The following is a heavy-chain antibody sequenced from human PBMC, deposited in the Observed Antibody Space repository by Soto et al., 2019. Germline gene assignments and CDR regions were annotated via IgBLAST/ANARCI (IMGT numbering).Heavy chain of an antibody. V-gene: IGHV4-34*01. CDR3: ARLGAHYQSLDP. Sequence: PSETLSLTCAVYGGSFSGYYWTRIRQPPGTGLEWIGEINHSGTTSYNPSLMSRVTISLETSKSQISLRLSSVTAADTAIYYCARLGAHYQSLDPWGPGTLVTVSS. CDR2: INHSGTT. J-gene: IGHJ5*02. CDR1: GGSFSGYY. D-gene: IGHD2-2*01.